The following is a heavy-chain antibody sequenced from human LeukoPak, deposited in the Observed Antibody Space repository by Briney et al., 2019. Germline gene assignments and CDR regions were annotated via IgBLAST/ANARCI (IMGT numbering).Heavy chain of an antibody. CDR2: IWDDGNNK. Sequence: GGSLRLSCVASGFSFSNHGMHWVRQAPGKRLEWVAVIWDDGNNKRYANSVNGRFTISRDNSENTLYLQMNGLTAEGTAMYYCARDSYQDYYGRFDPWGQGTLVIVSS. D-gene: IGHD3-10*01. CDR1: GFSFSNHG. V-gene: IGHV3-33*08. J-gene: IGHJ5*02. CDR3: ARDSYQDYYGRFDP.